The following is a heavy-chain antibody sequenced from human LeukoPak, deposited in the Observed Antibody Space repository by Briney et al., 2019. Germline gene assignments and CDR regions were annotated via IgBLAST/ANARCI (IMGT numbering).Heavy chain of an antibody. V-gene: IGHV3-21*01. D-gene: IGHD2-15*01. CDR2: ISSSSNYI. J-gene: IGHJ6*02. CDR1: GFTFSSYA. CDR3: ARAQAGGTCHSGGCQYYGMDV. Sequence: GGSLRLSCAASGFTFSSYAMSWVRQAPGKGLEWLSSISSSSNYIYYSDSLKGRFTISRDNAKNSLYLQMNNLRAEDTAVYYCARAQAGGTCHSGGCQYYGMDVWGQGTTVTVSS.